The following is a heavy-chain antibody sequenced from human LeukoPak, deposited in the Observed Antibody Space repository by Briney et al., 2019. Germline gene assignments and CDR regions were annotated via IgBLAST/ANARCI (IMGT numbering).Heavy chain of an antibody. CDR1: GGSFSGYY. CDR2: INHSGST. D-gene: IGHD3-10*01. CDR3: ARRSQYYYGSGSYYTKNWFDP. J-gene: IGHJ5*02. V-gene: IGHV4-34*01. Sequence: SETLSLTCAVYGGSFSGYYWSWIRQPPGKGLEWIGEINHSGSTNYNPSLKSRVTISVDTSKNQFSLKLSSVTAADTAVYYCARRSQYYYGSGSYYTKNWFDPWGQGTLVTVSS.